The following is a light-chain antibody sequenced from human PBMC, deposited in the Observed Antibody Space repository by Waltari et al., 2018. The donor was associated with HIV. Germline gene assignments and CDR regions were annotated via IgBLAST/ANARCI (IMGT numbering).Light chain of an antibody. CDR3: HQRSDWRT. Sequence: PGERATLSCRASQSISNYLAWYQQRPGKAPRLLIYDASNRDTGIPARFRGSGYVTDFTRTISSLEPEDFAVYFCHQRSDWRTFGQGTKLEIK. CDR2: DAS. J-gene: IGKJ2*01. CDR1: QSISNY. V-gene: IGKV3-11*01.